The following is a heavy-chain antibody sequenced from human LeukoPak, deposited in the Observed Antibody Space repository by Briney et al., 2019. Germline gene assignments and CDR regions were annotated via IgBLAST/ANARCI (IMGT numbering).Heavy chain of an antibody. J-gene: IGHJ5*02. D-gene: IGHD2-8*01. CDR1: GGSISSTSYS. V-gene: IGHV4-39*01. Sequence: SETLSLTCTVSGGSISSTSYSWGWIRQPPGKGLEGIGQKYNSGLTEYSPSLKSRVTISVDTSKNQFSLKLRSVTAADTAIYYCARASFNVVFGNWFDPWGQGTLVTVSS. CDR2: KYNSGLT. CDR3: ARASFNVVFGNWFDP.